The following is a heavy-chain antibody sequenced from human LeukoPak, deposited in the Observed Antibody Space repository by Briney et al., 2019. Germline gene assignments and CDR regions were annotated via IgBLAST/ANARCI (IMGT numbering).Heavy chain of an antibody. Sequence: SQTLSLTCTVSGGSISSGSYYWSWIRQPAGKGLEWIGRIYTSGSTHYNPSLKSRVTISVDTSKNQFSLNLNSVIAADTAVYYCARAVGSSESNWFDPWGQGTLATVSS. CDR2: IYTSGST. CDR3: ARAVGSSESNWFDP. V-gene: IGHV4-61*02. J-gene: IGHJ5*02. CDR1: GGSISSGSYY. D-gene: IGHD6-19*01.